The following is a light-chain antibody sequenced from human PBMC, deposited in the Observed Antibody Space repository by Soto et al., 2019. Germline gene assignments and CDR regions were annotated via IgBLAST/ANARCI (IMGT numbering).Light chain of an antibody. V-gene: IGLV2-11*01. J-gene: IGLJ3*02. CDR3: CSYAGSYTGV. CDR1: SSDVGGHKY. Sequence: QSALTQPRSVSGSPGQSVTISCTGTSSDVGGHKYVSWYQQYPAKAPKLIIYDVTERPSRVPDRFSGSKSGNTASLTISGLQAEDEADYYCCSYAGSYTGVFGGGTKVTVL. CDR2: DVT.